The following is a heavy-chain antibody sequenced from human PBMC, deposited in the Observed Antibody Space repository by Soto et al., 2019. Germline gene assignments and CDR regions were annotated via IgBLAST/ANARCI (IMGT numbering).Heavy chain of an antibody. CDR1: GYTFTGYY. J-gene: IGHJ4*02. CDR2: INPNSGGT. CDR3: ARGFSSFRWFGELFLDY. D-gene: IGHD3-10*01. V-gene: IGHV1-2*04. Sequence: ASVKVSCKASGYTFTGYYMHWVRQAPGQGLEWMGWINPNSGGTNYAQKFQGWVTMTRDTSISTAYMELSRLRSDDTAVYYCARGFSSFRWFGELFLDYWGQGTLVTVSS.